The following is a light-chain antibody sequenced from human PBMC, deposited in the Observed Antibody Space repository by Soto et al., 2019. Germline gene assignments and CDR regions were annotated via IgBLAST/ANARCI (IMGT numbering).Light chain of an antibody. Sequence: AIRMTQSPSSLSASTGDRVTITFRASQSISSYLAWYQQKPGKAPKLLIHAASTLQSGVPSRFSGSGSGTDFTLTISCLQSEDFAVYYCQQHNNRPTFGGGTKVDIK. J-gene: IGKJ4*01. CDR3: QQHNNRPT. V-gene: IGKV1-8*01. CDR2: AAS. CDR1: QSISSY.